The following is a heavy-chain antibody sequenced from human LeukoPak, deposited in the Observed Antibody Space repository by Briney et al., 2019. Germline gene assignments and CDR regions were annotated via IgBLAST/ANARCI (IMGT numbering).Heavy chain of an antibody. D-gene: IGHD2-2*01. CDR1: GYTFTSYG. CDR3: ARDAYYRYCSSTSCLGWFDP. J-gene: IGHJ5*02. V-gene: IGHV1-18*01. Sequence: ASVKVSCKASGYTFTSYGISWVRRAPGQGLEWMGWISAYNGNTNYAQKLQGRVTMTTDTSTSTAYMELRSLRSDDTAVYYCARDAYYRYCSSTSCLGWFDPWGQGTLVTVSS. CDR2: ISAYNGNT.